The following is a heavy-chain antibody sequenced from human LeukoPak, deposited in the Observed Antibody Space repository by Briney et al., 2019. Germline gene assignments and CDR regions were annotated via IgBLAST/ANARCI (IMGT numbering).Heavy chain of an antibody. Sequence: SETLSLTCAVYGGSFSAYYWAWVRQTPGNGLEWIGEINHSGSTNYNPSLKSRVTVSIDTSKNQFSLKLTSVTAADTAVYYCARDGPLASYFDYWGQGTLVTVSS. CDR3: ARDGPLASYFDY. CDR1: GGSFSAYY. CDR2: INHSGST. J-gene: IGHJ4*02. V-gene: IGHV4-34*01.